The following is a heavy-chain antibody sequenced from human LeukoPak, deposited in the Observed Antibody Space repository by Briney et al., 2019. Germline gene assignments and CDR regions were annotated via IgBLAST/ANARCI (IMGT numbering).Heavy chain of an antibody. Sequence: GGALGLSCAASRFTLRRYSMNRLRQAPGKGLEWVSSISSSSSYIYYADSVKGRFTISKDNAKNSLYLQMNSLRAEDTAVYCCARDSIAYGSGSYGYWGQGTLVTVSS. J-gene: IGHJ4*02. V-gene: IGHV3-21*01. CDR2: ISSSSSYI. D-gene: IGHD3-10*01. CDR1: RFTLRRYS. CDR3: ARDSIAYGSGSYGY.